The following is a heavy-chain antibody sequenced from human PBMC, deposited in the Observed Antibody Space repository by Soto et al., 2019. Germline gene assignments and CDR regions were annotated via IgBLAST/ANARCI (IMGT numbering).Heavy chain of an antibody. D-gene: IGHD2-8*01. CDR3: AKVIYPIYCTNGVCYTGYLGNGMDV. CDR2: ISYDGSNK. V-gene: IGHV3-30*18. CDR1: GFTFSSYG. J-gene: IGHJ6*02. Sequence: GGSLRLSCAASGFTFSSYGMHWVRQAPGKGLEWVAVISYDGSNKYYADSVKGRFTISRDNSKNTLYLQMNSLRAGDTAVYYCAKVIYPIYCTNGVCYTGYLGNGMDVWGQGTTVTVSS.